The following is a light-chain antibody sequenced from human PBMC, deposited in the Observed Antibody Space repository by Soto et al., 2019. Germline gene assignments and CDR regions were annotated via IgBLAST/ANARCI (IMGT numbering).Light chain of an antibody. Sequence: DIQMTQSPSSLSASLGDRVTITCQASQDIRKSLNWYHQKPGEAPKLLIYAASNLETGVPSRFSGSGSWTTCTLTISSLQAEYIATYYCQQYDGLPLTFGGGARVELK. CDR3: QQYDGLPLT. CDR2: AAS. J-gene: IGKJ4*01. V-gene: IGKV1-33*01. CDR1: QDIRKS.